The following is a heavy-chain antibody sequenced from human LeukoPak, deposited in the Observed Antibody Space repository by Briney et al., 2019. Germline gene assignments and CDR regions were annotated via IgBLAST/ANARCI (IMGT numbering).Heavy chain of an antibody. V-gene: IGHV3-30-3*01. J-gene: IGHJ3*02. D-gene: IGHD3-22*01. Sequence: PGRSLRLSCAASGFTFSRYGMHWVRQAPGKGLEWVAVISYDGSNKYDADSVKGRFTISRDNSKNTLYLQMNSLRVEDTAVYYCAGSGYFDSSGYHDAFDIWGQGTMVTVSS. CDR1: GFTFSRYG. CDR2: ISYDGSNK. CDR3: AGSGYFDSSGYHDAFDI.